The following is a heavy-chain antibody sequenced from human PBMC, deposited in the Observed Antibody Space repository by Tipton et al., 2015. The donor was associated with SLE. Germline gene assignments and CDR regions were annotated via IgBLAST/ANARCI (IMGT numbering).Heavy chain of an antibody. CDR1: GYSISSGYY. V-gene: IGHV4-38-2*01. CDR3: ARVKDRYSSSWFDAFDI. CDR2: TSHSGST. D-gene: IGHD6-13*01. J-gene: IGHJ3*02. Sequence: TLSLTCAVSGYSISSGYYWGWIRQPPGKGLEWIGSTSHSGSTYYNPSLKSRVTISVDTSKNQFSLKLSSVTAADTAVYYCARVKDRYSSSWFDAFDIWGQGTMVTVSS.